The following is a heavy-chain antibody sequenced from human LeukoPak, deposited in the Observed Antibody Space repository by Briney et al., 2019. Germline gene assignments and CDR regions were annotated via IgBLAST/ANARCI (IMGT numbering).Heavy chain of an antibody. CDR2: IYTSEST. J-gene: IGHJ4*02. CDR3: ARIGSYYPNFDY. D-gene: IGHD3-10*01. CDR1: GGSISSGSYY. Sequence: SQTLSLTCTVSGGSISSGSYYWSWIRQPAGKGLEWIGRIYTSESTNYNPSLKSRVTISVDTSKNQFSLKLSSVTAADTAVYYCARIGSYYPNFDYWGQGTLVTVSS. V-gene: IGHV4-61*02.